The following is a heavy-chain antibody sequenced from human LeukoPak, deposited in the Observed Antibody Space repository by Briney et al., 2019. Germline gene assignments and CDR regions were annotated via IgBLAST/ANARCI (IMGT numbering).Heavy chain of an antibody. D-gene: IGHD1-1*01. CDR1: GFTFSSYS. CDR2: ISSSSSTI. J-gene: IGHJ4*02. Sequence: GGSLRLSCAASGFTFSSYSMNWVRQAPGKGLEWVSYISSSSSTIYYADSVKGRFTISRDNAKNSLYLQMNSLRAEDTAVYYCARDRHNWNDGSLDYWGQGTLVTVSS. CDR3: ARDRHNWNDGSLDY. V-gene: IGHV3-48*01.